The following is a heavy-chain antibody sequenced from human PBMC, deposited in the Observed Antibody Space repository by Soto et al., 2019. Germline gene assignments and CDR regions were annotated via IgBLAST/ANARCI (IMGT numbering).Heavy chain of an antibody. CDR3: AKDSGRQQLEYYFDY. V-gene: IGHV3-30*18. J-gene: IGHJ4*02. D-gene: IGHD6-13*01. CDR1: GFTFSSYG. Sequence: LRLSCAASGFTFSSYGMHWVRQAPGKGLEWVAVISYDGSNKYYADSVKGRFTISRDNSKNTLYLQMNSLRAEDTAVYYCAKDSGRQQLEYYFDYWGQGTLVTVSS. CDR2: ISYDGSNK.